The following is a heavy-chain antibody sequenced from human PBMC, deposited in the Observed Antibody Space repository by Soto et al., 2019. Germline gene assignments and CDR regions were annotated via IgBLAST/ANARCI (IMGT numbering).Heavy chain of an antibody. Sequence: ASVKVSCKASGGTFSSYAISWVRQAPGQGLEWMGGIIPIFGTANYAQKFQGRVTITADESTSTAYMELSSLRSEDTAVYYCARIDSVYDAFDIWGQGTMVTVSS. CDR2: IIPIFGTA. V-gene: IGHV1-69*13. CDR3: ARIDSVYDAFDI. J-gene: IGHJ3*02. D-gene: IGHD3-22*01. CDR1: GGTFSSYA.